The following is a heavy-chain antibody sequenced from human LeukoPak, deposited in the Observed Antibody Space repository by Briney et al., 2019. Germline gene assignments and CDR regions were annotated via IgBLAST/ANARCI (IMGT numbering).Heavy chain of an antibody. Sequence: SETLSLTCTVSGGSISSGDYYWSWIRQPPGKGLEWIGYIYYSGSTYYNPSLKSRVTISVDTSKNQFSLKLSSVTAADTAVYCCARGYYDSSGLASDFDIWGQGTMVTVSS. CDR3: ARGYYDSSGLASDFDI. J-gene: IGHJ3*02. V-gene: IGHV4-30-4*01. D-gene: IGHD3-22*01. CDR1: GGSISSGDYY. CDR2: IYYSGST.